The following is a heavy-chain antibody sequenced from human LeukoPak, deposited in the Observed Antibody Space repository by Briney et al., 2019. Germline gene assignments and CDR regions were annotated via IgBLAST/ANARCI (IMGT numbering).Heavy chain of an antibody. D-gene: IGHD3-22*01. J-gene: IGHJ4*02. CDR2: IYYSGST. CDR1: GGSISSYY. CDR3: ARLPTYYDSSGYPDY. V-gene: IGHV4-59*01. Sequence: SETLSLTCTVSGGSISSYYWSWIRQPPGRGLEWIGYIYYSGSTNYNPSLKSRVTISVDTSKNQFSLKLSSVTAADTAVYYCARLPTYYDSSGYPDYWGQGTLVTVSS.